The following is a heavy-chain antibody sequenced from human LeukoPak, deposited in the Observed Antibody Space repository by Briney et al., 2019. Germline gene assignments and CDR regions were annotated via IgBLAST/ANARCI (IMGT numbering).Heavy chain of an antibody. J-gene: IGHJ4*02. CDR1: GYSVSSGYY. CDR3: ARAPGSGWSD. D-gene: IGHD6-19*01. V-gene: IGHV4-38-2*02. Sequence: SEILSLTCIVSGYSVSSGYYWGWSRRSPGKGLEWLAAVSNSGTTYYRPSLKGRVTISLDTFKNEFSLRLTSVTAADTGVYYCARAPGSGWSDWGQGARVTVSS. CDR2: VSNSGTT.